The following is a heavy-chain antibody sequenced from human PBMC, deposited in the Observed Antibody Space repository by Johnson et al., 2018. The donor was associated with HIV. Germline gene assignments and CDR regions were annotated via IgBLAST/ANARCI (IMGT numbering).Heavy chain of an antibody. CDR2: ISSIGGST. V-gene: IGHV3-23*04. CDR3: AKSSRVSTTFDAFDI. J-gene: IGHJ3*02. D-gene: IGHD1-26*01. CDR1: GFTFSSFA. Sequence: VQLVESGGGLLQPGGSLRLSCAASGFTFSSFAMSWVRQAPGKGLEWVSGISSIGGSTYYADSVKGRFTISRDNSKNTLYLQMNSLRAEATAVYYCAKSSRVSTTFDAFDIWGQGTMVTVSS.